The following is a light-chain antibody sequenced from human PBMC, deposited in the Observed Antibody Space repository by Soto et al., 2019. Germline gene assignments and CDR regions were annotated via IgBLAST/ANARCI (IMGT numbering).Light chain of an antibody. CDR2: KAS. V-gene: IGKV1-5*03. Sequence: DIKMNQSPSTLSASVGDRVTITCRASQSIINWLGWYQQKPGKAPKLLIYKASSLESGVPSRFSGSGSGTDFTLTINRLQPDDFATYYCQQYQSYSRTFGQGTKVDIK. CDR3: QQYQSYSRT. CDR1: QSIINW. J-gene: IGKJ1*01.